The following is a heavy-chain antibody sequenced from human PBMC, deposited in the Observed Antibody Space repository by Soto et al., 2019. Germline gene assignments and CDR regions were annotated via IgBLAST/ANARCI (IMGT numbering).Heavy chain of an antibody. J-gene: IGHJ4*02. V-gene: IGHV3-72*01. CDR1: GFTLSDHY. CDR3: VRTTYFSDSSGHTRCFDY. D-gene: IGHD3-22*01. Sequence: GGSLRLSCAVSGFTLSDHYIDCVLQAPGKGLEWVGRSRDKAQGYSTEYAASVKVRFTTSRDDSKNSVYLHINSLKTEATAVYYCVRTTYFSDSSGHTRCFDYWGQGTLVTVSS. CDR2: SRDKAQGYST.